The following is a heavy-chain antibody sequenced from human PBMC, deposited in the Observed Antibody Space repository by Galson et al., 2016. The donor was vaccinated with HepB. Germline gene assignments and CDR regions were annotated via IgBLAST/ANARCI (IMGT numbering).Heavy chain of an antibody. CDR1: GFTFDNYA. Sequence: SLRLSCAASGFTFDNYAMSWVRQAPGKGLEWVSGISGGGRTTFYADSVKGRFTISRDNSKNTLYLQMNSLRAEDTAVYYCPKVYYGSGSYHSNYFDYWGQGTLVTVSS. CDR3: PKVYYGSGSYHSNYFDY. J-gene: IGHJ4*02. CDR2: ISGGGRTT. V-gene: IGHV3-23*01. D-gene: IGHD3-10*01.